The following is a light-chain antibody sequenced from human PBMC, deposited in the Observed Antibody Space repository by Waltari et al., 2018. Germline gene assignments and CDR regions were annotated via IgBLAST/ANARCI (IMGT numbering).Light chain of an antibody. J-gene: IGKJ5*01. CDR2: DAS. CDR1: QSVGSN. V-gene: IGKV3-15*01. Sequence: EIVMTQSPATLPVSPGDTATLSCRASQSVGSNVAWYQKKPGQAPRVLIYDASTRATSIPAKFRGSGSGTEFTLNISSLQYEDFAVYYCQQYNRWPPITFGHGTRLEIK. CDR3: QQYNRWPPIT.